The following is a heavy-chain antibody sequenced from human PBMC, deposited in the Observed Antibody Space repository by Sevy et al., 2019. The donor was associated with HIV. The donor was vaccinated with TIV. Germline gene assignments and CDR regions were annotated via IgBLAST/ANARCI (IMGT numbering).Heavy chain of an antibody. V-gene: IGHV3-23*01. J-gene: IGHJ3*02. D-gene: IGHD3-3*01. CDR1: GFTFSSYD. CDR2: IRGSGGGT. CDR3: AKTIFGVAQGFDI. Sequence: GGSLRLSCAASGFTFSSYDMSWVRQAPGKGLEWVSGIRGSGGGTYYADSVKGRFSISRDDSKNMLFVQMNSLRAEDTAVYYCAKTIFGVAQGFDIWGQGTMVTVSS.